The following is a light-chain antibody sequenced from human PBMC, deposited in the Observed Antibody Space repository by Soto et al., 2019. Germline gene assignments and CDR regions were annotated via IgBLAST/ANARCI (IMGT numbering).Light chain of an antibody. CDR2: AAS. V-gene: IGKV1D-12*01. CDR3: QQAHSFPRT. Sequence: DIQMTQSPSSVSASVGDRVTITCRASQGIGRFLAWYQQKPGKAPNLLIFAASTLQSGVPSRFSGSGSGTDFTLTISNLEPEDFATYYCQQAHSFPRTFGGGTKVEIK. CDR1: QGIGRF. J-gene: IGKJ4*01.